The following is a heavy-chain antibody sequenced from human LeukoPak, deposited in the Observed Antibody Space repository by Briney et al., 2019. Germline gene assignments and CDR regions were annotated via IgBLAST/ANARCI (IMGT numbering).Heavy chain of an antibody. CDR2: ISSSSSYI. D-gene: IGHD3-3*02. J-gene: IGHJ6*03. V-gene: IGHV3-21*04. CDR3: AKDLSHYYYYMDV. Sequence: GGSLRLSCAASGFTFSSYSMNWVRQAPGKGLEWVSSISSSSSYIYYADSVKGRFNISRDNSKNTLYLQMKSLSAEDTAVYYCAKDLSHYYYYMDVWGKGTTVTVSS. CDR1: GFTFSSYS.